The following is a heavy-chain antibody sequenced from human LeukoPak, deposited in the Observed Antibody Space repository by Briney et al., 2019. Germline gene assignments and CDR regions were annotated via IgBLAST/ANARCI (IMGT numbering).Heavy chain of an antibody. CDR1: GFTLSSYW. Sequence: GGSLRPSCAASGFTLSSYWMSWVRQAPGKGLEWVANINRDGSEKYYVDSVKGRFTISRDNAKNSLYLQMNSLRAEDTSVYYCASVLVGGTNWFDSWGQGTLVTVSS. CDR3: ASVLVGGTNWFDS. V-gene: IGHV3-7*02. CDR2: INRDGSEK. J-gene: IGHJ5*01. D-gene: IGHD1-26*01.